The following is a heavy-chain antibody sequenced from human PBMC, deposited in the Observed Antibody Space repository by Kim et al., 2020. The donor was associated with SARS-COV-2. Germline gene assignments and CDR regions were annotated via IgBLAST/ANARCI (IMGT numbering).Heavy chain of an antibody. Sequence: SVKVSCKASGDTFSSSALSWVRQTPGQGLEWMGVIIPFFKTINYAQKFQDRVTITADASTSTVYLELASLRSDDTAVYYCATHIPYGNKHFDSWRQGTL. CDR2: IIPFFKTI. V-gene: IGHV1-69*13. D-gene: IGHD4-17*01. CDR3: ATHIPYGNKHFDS. CDR1: GDTFSSSA. J-gene: IGHJ4*02.